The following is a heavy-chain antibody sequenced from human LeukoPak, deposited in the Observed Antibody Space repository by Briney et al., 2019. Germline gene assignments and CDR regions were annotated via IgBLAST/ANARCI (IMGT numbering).Heavy chain of an antibody. V-gene: IGHV3-23*01. D-gene: IGHD3-10*01. CDR2: ISGSGGST. CDR3: ARERSYYYYMDV. CDR1: GFTFSSYA. J-gene: IGHJ6*03. Sequence: QPGGSLRLSCAASGFTFSSYAMSWVRPAPGKGLGVVSVISGSGGSTYYADSVKCRFTISRDNSKNTLYLQMNSLTAEDTAVYYCARERSYYYYMDVWGKGTTVTVSS.